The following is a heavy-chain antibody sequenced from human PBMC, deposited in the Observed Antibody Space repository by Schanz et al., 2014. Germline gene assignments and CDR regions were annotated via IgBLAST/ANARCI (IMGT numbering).Heavy chain of an antibody. CDR2: ISGSGGST. Sequence: EVQLLESGGGLVQPGGSLRLSCAASGFTFSIYAMSWVRQAPGKGLEWVSAISGSGGSTYYADSVKGRFIISRDNSKNNSKNTLYVQMNSLTAEDTAVYYCARGVRIDYWGQGTLVTVSS. D-gene: IGHD3-3*01. CDR3: ARGVRIDY. J-gene: IGHJ4*02. CDR1: GFTFSIYA. V-gene: IGHV3-23*01.